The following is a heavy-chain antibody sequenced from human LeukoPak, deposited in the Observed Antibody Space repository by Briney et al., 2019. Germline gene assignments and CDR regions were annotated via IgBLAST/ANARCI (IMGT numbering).Heavy chain of an antibody. CDR2: INHSGST. J-gene: IGHJ5*02. V-gene: IGHV4-34*01. D-gene: IGHD2-15*01. Sequence: SETLSLTCAVYGGSFSGYYWSWIRQPPGKGLEWIGEINHSGSTNYNPSLKGRVTISVDTSKNQFSLKLSSVTAADTAVYYCASTVVVAATRSFDPWGQGTLVTVSS. CDR1: GGSFSGYY. CDR3: ASTVVVAATRSFDP.